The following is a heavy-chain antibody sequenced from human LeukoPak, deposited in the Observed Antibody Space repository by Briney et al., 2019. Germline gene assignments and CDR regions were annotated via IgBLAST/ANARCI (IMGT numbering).Heavy chain of an antibody. J-gene: IGHJ4*02. V-gene: IGHV3-7*03. CDR1: GYTFSSYW. CDR2: IKQDGSEK. Sequence: GGSLRLSCVVSGYTFSSYWMSWVRQAPGKGLEWVANIKQDGSEKHYVDSVKGRFTISRDNAKNSLYLQMNSLRVEDTAVYYCARDPYDSSGYIPWGQGTLVTVSS. D-gene: IGHD3-22*01. CDR3: ARDPYDSSGYIP.